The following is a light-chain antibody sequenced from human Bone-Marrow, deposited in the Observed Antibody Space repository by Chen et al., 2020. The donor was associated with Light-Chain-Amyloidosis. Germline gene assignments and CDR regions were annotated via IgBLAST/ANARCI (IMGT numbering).Light chain of an antibody. Sequence: DIQLTQSPSFLSASVGDRVTITCRASQGISSYLAWYQQKPGKAPKLLIYAASTLQSGVPSRFSGSGSGTGFTLTISSLQPEDFATYYCQHLYSYPITFGQGTRLEIK. CDR3: QHLYSYPIT. CDR2: AAS. J-gene: IGKJ5*01. V-gene: IGKV1-9*01. CDR1: QGISSY.